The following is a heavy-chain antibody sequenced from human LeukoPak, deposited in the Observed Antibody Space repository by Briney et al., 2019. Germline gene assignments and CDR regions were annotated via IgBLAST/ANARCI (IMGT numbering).Heavy chain of an antibody. J-gene: IGHJ6*03. CDR3: ANSNYYYYYYMDV. Sequence: SVKVSCKASGGTFSSYAISWVRQAPGQGLEWMGRTIPILGIANYAQKFQGRVTITADKSTSTAYMELSSLRSEDTAVYYCANSNYYYYYYMDVWGKGTTVTVSS. V-gene: IGHV1-69*04. CDR2: TIPILGIA. CDR1: GGTFSSYA.